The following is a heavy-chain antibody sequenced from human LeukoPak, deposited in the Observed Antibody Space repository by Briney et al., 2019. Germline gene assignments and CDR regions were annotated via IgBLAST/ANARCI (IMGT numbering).Heavy chain of an antibody. CDR3: ARSRNYDILTGYRPDYYYYGMDV. Sequence: PSETLSLTCAVYGGSFSGYYWSWIRQPPGKGLEWIGEINHSGSTNYNPSLKSRVTISVDTSKNQFSLKLSSVTAADTAVYYCARSRNYDILTGYRPDYYYYGMDVWGQGTTVTVSS. CDR2: INHSGST. J-gene: IGHJ6*02. D-gene: IGHD3-9*01. V-gene: IGHV4-34*01. CDR1: GGSFSGYY.